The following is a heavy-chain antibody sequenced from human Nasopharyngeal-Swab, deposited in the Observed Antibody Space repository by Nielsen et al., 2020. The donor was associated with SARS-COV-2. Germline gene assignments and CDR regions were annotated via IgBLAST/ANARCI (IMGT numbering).Heavy chain of an antibody. J-gene: IGHJ3*02. CDR3: TISADSGYAYDAFDI. CDR1: GFTFSNAW. CDR2: IKSKTDGGTT. D-gene: IGHD5-12*01. V-gene: IGHV3-15*01. Sequence: GGSLRLSCAASGFTFSNAWMSWVRQAPGKGLEWVGRIKSKTDGGTTDYAAPVKGRFTISRDDSKTTLYLQMNSLKTEDTAIYYCTISADSGYAYDAFDIWGQGTMVTVSS.